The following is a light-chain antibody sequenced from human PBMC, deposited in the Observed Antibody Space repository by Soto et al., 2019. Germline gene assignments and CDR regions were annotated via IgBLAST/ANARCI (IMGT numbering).Light chain of an antibody. V-gene: IGKV4-1*01. J-gene: IGKJ1*01. CDR3: QQYYRGPPT. Sequence: DIVMTQSPESLAVSLGGRATIHCKSSQTVLFTSNNKNFLAWCQHKVGQPPKLLINWASIRESGVPDRFSGRGSGSDFSLTISNLEAEDVAVYYCQQYYRGPPTFGQGTKVDIK. CDR1: QTVLFTSNNKNF. CDR2: WAS.